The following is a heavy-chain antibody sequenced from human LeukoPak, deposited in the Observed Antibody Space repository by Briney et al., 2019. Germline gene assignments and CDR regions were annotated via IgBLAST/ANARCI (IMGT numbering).Heavy chain of an antibody. J-gene: IGHJ4*02. Sequence: GGSLRLSCAASGFTFTTRWMTWVRQAPGKGLEWVAHIKEDGTEKDYVNSVKGRFTISRDNARNALYLQMNSLRVEDMAVYYCVREAYAFWTDSYYYFDYWGQGTLVTVSS. V-gene: IGHV3-7*01. CDR1: GFTFTTRW. D-gene: IGHD3/OR15-3a*01. CDR3: VREAYAFWTDSYYYFDY. CDR2: IKEDGTEK.